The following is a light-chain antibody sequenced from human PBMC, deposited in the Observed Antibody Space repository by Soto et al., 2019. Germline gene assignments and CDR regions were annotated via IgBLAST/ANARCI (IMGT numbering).Light chain of an antibody. CDR3: QQRSNWPPFG. J-gene: IGKJ4*01. V-gene: IGKV3-11*01. CDR2: DAS. Sequence: EIVLTKSPATRSLSPGERATLSCRASQSVSSYLAWYQQKPGQAPRLLIYDASNRATGIPARFSGSGSGTDFTLTISSLEPEDFAVYYCQQRSNWPPFGFGGGTKVDIK. CDR1: QSVSSY.